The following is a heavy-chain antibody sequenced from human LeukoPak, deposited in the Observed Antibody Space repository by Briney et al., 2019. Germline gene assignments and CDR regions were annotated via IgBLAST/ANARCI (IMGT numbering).Heavy chain of an antibody. V-gene: IGHV3-53*01. CDR1: GFTVSTNY. D-gene: IGHD2-8*02. CDR3: ARGWVLATGAFDI. CDR2: IYSGGST. J-gene: IGHJ3*02. Sequence: GGSLRLSCAASGFTVSTNYMTWVRQAPGKGLEWVSVIYSGGSTYYADSVKGRFTISRDNSKKMLYLQMNSLRAEDTAVYYCARGWVLATGAFDIWGQGTMVTVSS.